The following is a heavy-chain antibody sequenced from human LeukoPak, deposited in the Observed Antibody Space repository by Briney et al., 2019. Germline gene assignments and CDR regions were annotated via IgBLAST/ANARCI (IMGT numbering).Heavy chain of an antibody. J-gene: IGHJ6*03. CDR1: GFIFSSYD. Sequence: PGGSLRLACAAPGFIFSSYDMHWVRQAPGKGLEWVALIWYDGSDKYHADSVKGRFTISRDNSKNTLYLQMNSLRVEDTAVYYCAKGLHMDVWGKGTTVTVSS. CDR3: AKGLHMDV. CDR2: IWYDGSDK. V-gene: IGHV3-33*06. D-gene: IGHD2-15*01.